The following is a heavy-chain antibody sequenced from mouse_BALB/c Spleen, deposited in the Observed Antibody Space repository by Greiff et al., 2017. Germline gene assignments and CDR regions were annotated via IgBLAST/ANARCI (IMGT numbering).Heavy chain of an antibody. J-gene: IGHJ2*01. CDR3: ERWPSFYYDFDY. CDR2: INPSTGYT. CDR1: GYTFTSYW. Sequence: QVQLKESGAELAKPGASVKMSCKASGYTFTSYWMHWVKQRPGQGLEWIGYINPSTGYTEYNQKFKDKATLTADKSSSTTYMQLSSLTSEDSEVYYCERWPSFYYDFDYWGQGTTLTVSS. V-gene: IGHV1-7*01. D-gene: IGHD2-4*01.